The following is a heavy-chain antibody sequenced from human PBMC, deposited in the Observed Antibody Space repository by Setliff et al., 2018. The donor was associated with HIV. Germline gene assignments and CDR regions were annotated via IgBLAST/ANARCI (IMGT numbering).Heavy chain of an antibody. CDR1: GYTFTSYG. Sequence: ASVKVSCKASGYTFTSYGISWVRQAPGQGLEWMGWISAYNGNTNYAQKLQGRVTMTTDTSTSTVYMELSSLRAEDTAVYYCTKRTMPTGGFQHWGQGTVVTVSS. J-gene: IGHJ1*01. CDR3: TKRTMPTGGFQH. V-gene: IGHV1-18*01. CDR2: ISAYNGNT. D-gene: IGHD1-1*01.